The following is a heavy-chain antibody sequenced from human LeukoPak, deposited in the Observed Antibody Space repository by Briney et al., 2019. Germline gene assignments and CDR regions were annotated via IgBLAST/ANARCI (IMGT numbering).Heavy chain of an antibody. J-gene: IGHJ5*02. CDR1: GFNFDDYA. D-gene: IGHD3-10*01. V-gene: IGHV3-9*01. CDR3: AKDLGTMHRGVRGPLDL. Sequence: GGSLRLSCAASGFNFDDYAMHWVRQGPGKGLEWISGISWDSGSMEYAGSVKGRFTISRDNVNNILYLQMNSLRAEDTALYYCAKDLGTMHRGVRGPLDLWGQGTLVTVSS. CDR2: ISWDSGSM.